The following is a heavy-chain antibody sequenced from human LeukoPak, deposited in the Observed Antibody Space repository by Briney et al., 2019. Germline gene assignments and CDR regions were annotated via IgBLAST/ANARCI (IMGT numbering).Heavy chain of an antibody. V-gene: IGHV3-23*01. Sequence: GGSLRLSCAASGFTLSKYAMNWVRQAPGKGLEWVSGIDGSGGRPPSADSVKGRFTISRDISKNTLYLQMDSLRAEDTAVYYCARGARIAARPDWFDPWGQGTLVTVSS. CDR1: GFTLSKYA. D-gene: IGHD6-6*01. CDR2: IDGSGGRP. J-gene: IGHJ5*02. CDR3: ARGARIAARPDWFDP.